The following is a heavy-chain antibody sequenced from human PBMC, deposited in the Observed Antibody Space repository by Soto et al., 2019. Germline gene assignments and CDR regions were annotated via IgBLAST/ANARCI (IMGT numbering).Heavy chain of an antibody. Sequence: EVQLVESGGGLVQPGGSLRLSCAASGLTVSSNYMSWVRQAPGKGLEWVSVIYSGGSTYYEDSVKGRFTISRDNSKNTLYLQMNSLRAEDTAVYYCASSTSRRGTGYWGQGTLVTVSS. V-gene: IGHV3-66*01. CDR3: ASSTSRRGTGY. CDR1: GLTVSSNY. CDR2: IYSGGST. D-gene: IGHD2-2*01. J-gene: IGHJ4*02.